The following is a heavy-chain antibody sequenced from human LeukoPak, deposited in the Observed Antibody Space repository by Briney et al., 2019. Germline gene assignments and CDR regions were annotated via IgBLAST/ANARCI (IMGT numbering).Heavy chain of an antibody. CDR2: IKQDGSER. J-gene: IGHJ4*02. V-gene: IGHV3-7*01. Sequence: GGSLRLSCAASGFTFSDYWMHWVRQAPGRGLEWVANIKQDGSERYYVDSVKGRFTITRDNAKNSLSLQMNSLRVEDTAVYYCAKDGGRGDSAPGYWGQGTLVTVSS. CDR1: GFTFSDYW. CDR3: AKDGGRGDSAPGY. D-gene: IGHD4-17*01.